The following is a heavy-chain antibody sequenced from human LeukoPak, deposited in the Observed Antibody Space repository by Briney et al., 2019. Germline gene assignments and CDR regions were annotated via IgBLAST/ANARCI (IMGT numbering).Heavy chain of an antibody. J-gene: IGHJ6*04. Sequence: SETLSLTCAVYGGSFSGYYWSWIRQPPGKGLEWIGEINHSGSTNCNPSLKSRVTISVDTSKNQFSLKLSSVTAADTAVYYCARGPYCSGGSCYSQGYYYGMDVWGKGTTVTVSS. CDR1: GGSFSGYY. V-gene: IGHV4-34*01. D-gene: IGHD2-15*01. CDR2: INHSGST. CDR3: ARGPYCSGGSCYSQGYYYGMDV.